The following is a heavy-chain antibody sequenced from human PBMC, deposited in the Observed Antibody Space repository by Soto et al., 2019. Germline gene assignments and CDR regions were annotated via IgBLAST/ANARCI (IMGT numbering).Heavy chain of an antibody. CDR1: GGSFSGYY. J-gene: IGHJ4*02. D-gene: IGHD7-27*01. V-gene: IGHV4-34*01. CDR2: INHSGST. CDR3: ARGWGRIFDY. Sequence: QAQLQQCGAALLKPSETLSLTCAVYGGSFSGYYWHWIRQPPGKGLEWIAEINHSGSTNYNPSLKSRVTLSVDTSKNQFSLKLSSVTAANTAVYYCARGWGRIFDYWGQGTLVTVSS.